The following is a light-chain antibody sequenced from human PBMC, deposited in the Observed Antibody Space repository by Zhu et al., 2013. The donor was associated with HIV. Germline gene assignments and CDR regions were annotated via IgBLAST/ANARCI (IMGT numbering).Light chain of an antibody. Sequence: DIVLTQSPATLSVSPGETATLSCRASQSINTYLAWYQQKPGQAPRLLIYGASSRATGIADRFSGSGSGTDFTLTISRLEPEDFAVYYCQQRSNWHLTFGGGTKVEIK. CDR3: QQRSNWHLT. CDR2: GAS. V-gene: IGKV3-11*01. J-gene: IGKJ4*01. CDR1: QSINTY.